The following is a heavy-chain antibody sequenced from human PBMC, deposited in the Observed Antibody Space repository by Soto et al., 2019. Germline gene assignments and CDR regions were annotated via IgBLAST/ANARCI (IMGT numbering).Heavy chain of an antibody. J-gene: IGHJ6*02. V-gene: IGHV1-69*12. CDR3: ARHVPAAGYYYGMDV. CDR1: GGTLGSYV. D-gene: IGHD2-2*01. Sequence: QFQLLKPGAGVKKLGSSVKVPCKASGGTLGSYVISWLRWAPGQGFGWMGGIIPIFGTANYAQKFQGRVTITADESTSTAYMELSSLRSEDTAVYYCARHVPAAGYYYGMDVWGQGTTVTVSS. CDR2: IIPIFGTA.